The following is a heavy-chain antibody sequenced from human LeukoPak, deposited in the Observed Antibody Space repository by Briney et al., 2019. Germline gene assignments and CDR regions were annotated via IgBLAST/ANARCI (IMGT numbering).Heavy chain of an antibody. D-gene: IGHD5-12*01. CDR3: ARRAHSGAMITLDY. J-gene: IGHJ4*02. Sequence: ASVKVSCKASGYTFTGSYMYWVRQAPGQGLEWMGWINPNSGGTNYAQTFQGRVTMTRDTSISTAYMELTRLRSDDTAVYYCARRAHSGAMITLDYWGQGTLVTVSS. V-gene: IGHV1-2*02. CDR2: INPNSGGT. CDR1: GYTFTGSY.